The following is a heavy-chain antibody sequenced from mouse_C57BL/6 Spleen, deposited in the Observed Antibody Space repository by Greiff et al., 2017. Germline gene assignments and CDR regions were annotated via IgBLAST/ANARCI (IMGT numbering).Heavy chain of an antibody. CDR3: AREDGNYVVWYFDV. CDR1: GYTFTDYY. J-gene: IGHJ1*03. CDR2: IYPGSGNT. Sequence: VQLQESGAELVRPGASVKLSCKASGYTFTDYYINWVKQRPGQGLEWIARIYPGSGNTYYNEKFKGKATLTAEKSSSTAYMQLSSLTSEDSAVYFCAREDGNYVVWYFDVWGTGTTVTVSS. V-gene: IGHV1-76*01. D-gene: IGHD2-1*01.